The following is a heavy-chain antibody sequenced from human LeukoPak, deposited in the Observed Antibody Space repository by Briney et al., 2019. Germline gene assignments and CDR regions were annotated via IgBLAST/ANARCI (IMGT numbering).Heavy chain of an antibody. Sequence: PSETLSLTCTVSGGSISSYYWSWIRQPAGKGLEWIGRIYASGSTNYNPSLKSRVTMSVDTSKNQFSLKLSSVTASDTAVYYCARVEERLFDGAFDVWGQGTMVTVSS. CDR1: GGSISSYY. CDR2: IYASGST. J-gene: IGHJ3*01. D-gene: IGHD3-22*01. V-gene: IGHV4-4*07. CDR3: ARVEERLFDGAFDV.